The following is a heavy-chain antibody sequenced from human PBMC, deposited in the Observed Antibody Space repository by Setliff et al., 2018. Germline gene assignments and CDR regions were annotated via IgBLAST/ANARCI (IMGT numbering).Heavy chain of an antibody. Sequence: SETLSLTCTVSGGSISSHYWSWIRQPPGKGLEWIGSIYYSGSTNSNPSLKSRVTIAVDTSKNQFSLKLSSVTAADTAVYYCARAREENFWSGDYYYYGMDVWGQGTTFTVAS. D-gene: IGHD3-3*01. V-gene: IGHV4-59*08. CDR2: IYYSGST. CDR3: ARAREENFWSGDYYYYGMDV. CDR1: GGSISSHY. J-gene: IGHJ6*02.